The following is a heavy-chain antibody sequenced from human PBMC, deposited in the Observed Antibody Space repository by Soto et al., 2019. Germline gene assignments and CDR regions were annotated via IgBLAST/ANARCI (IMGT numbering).Heavy chain of an antibody. V-gene: IGHV4-34*01. Sequence: QVQLQQWGAGLLKPSETLSLTCAVYGGSFSGYYWSWIRQPPGKGLEWIGEINHSGSTNYNPSLKSRVTISVDTSKNQFSLKLSSVTAADTAVYYCATKAAAGWFDPWGQGTLVTVSS. CDR2: INHSGST. D-gene: IGHD6-13*01. CDR1: GGSFSGYY. J-gene: IGHJ5*02. CDR3: ATKAAAGWFDP.